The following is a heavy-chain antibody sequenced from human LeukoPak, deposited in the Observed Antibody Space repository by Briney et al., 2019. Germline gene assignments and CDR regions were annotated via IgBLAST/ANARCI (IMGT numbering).Heavy chain of an antibody. CDR2: MYYSGST. Sequence: SETLSLTCTVSGGSVTSSSYYWGWIRQPPGKGLEWIGSMYYSGSTYYNPSLKSRVTTSVDTSKNQLSLKLSSVTAADTAVYYCARHRAPIRSSSPYYWGQGTLVTVSS. D-gene: IGHD6-13*01. CDR3: ARHRAPIRSSSPYY. CDR1: GGSVTSSSYY. V-gene: IGHV4-39*01. J-gene: IGHJ4*02.